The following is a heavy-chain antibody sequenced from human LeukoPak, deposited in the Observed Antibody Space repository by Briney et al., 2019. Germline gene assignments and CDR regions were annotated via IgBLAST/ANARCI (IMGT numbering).Heavy chain of an antibody. D-gene: IGHD3-10*01. CDR2: MNPNSGNT. CDR3: ARGHIDYGSGSYCLDY. J-gene: IGHJ4*02. V-gene: IGHV1-8*02. CDR1: GYTFTNYD. Sequence: ASVKVSCKASGYTFTNYDIHWVRQAPGQGLEWMGWMNPNSGNTGYAQKFQGRVTMTRNTSISTAYMELSSLRSEDTAVYYCARGHIDYGSGSYCLDYWGQGTLVTVSS.